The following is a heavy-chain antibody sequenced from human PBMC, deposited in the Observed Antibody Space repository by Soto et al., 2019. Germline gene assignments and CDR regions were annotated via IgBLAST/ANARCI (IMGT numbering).Heavy chain of an antibody. CDR1: GGSISSYY. J-gene: IGHJ6*03. CDR2: IYYSGST. CDR3: ARVPPGYGDRRYYYYMDV. D-gene: IGHD4-17*01. V-gene: IGHV4-59*01. Sequence: SETLSLTCTVSGGSISSYYWSWIRQPPGKGLEWIGYIYYSGSTNYNPSLKSRVTISVDTSKNQFSLKLSSVTAADMAVYYCARVPPGYGDRRYYYYMDVWGKGTTVTVSS.